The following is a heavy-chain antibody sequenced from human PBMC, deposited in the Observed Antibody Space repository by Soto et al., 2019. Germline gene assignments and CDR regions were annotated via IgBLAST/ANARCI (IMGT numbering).Heavy chain of an antibody. J-gene: IGHJ4*02. CDR2: INHSGST. Sequence: QVQLQQWGAGLLKPSETLSLTCAVYGGSFSGYYWSWIRQPPGKGLEWIGEINHSGSTNYNPSLKSRVTISVDTSKNQFSLKLSSGTAADTAVYYCARGIRGWYARWGQGTLVTVSS. CDR3: ARGIRGWYAR. CDR1: GGSFSGYY. D-gene: IGHD6-19*01. V-gene: IGHV4-34*01.